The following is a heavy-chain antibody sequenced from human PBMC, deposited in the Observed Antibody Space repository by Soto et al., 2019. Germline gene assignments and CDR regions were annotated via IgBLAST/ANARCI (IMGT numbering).Heavy chain of an antibody. Sequence: ASVKVSCKASGGTFSSYAISWVRQAPGQGLEWMGGIIPIFGTANYAQKFQGRVTITADESTSTAYMELSSLRSEDTAVYYCARMEVAGTVGHFDYWGQGTLVTVPQ. CDR1: GGTFSSYA. D-gene: IGHD6-19*01. J-gene: IGHJ4*02. CDR2: IIPIFGTA. V-gene: IGHV1-69*13. CDR3: ARMEVAGTVGHFDY.